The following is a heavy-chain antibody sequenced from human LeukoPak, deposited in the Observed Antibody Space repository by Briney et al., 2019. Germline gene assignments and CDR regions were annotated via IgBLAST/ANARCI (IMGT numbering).Heavy chain of an antibody. CDR3: ARFFYGSSGYYLGN. Sequence: ASVKVSCKASGYTFTSYDINWVRQATGQGLEWRGWMNPNSGNTGDAQKFQGRVTMTRNTSISTAYMELSSLRSEDTAVYYCARFFYGSSGYYLGNWGQGTLVTVSS. CDR1: GYTFTSYD. D-gene: IGHD3-22*01. V-gene: IGHV1-8*01. J-gene: IGHJ4*02. CDR2: MNPNSGNT.